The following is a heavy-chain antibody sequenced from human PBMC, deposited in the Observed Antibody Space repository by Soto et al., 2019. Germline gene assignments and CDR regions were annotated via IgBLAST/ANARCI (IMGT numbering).Heavy chain of an antibody. J-gene: IGHJ4*02. V-gene: IGHV1-24*01. CDR3: AREKRVPIAAANIGDYFDY. CDR2: FDPEDGET. D-gene: IGHD6-13*01. Sequence: ASVKVSCKVSGYTLTELSMHWVRQAPGKGLEWMGGFDPEDGETNYAQKFQGRVTMTEDTSTDTAYMELSSLRSEDTAVYYCAREKRVPIAAANIGDYFDYWGQGTLVTVSS. CDR1: GYTLTELS.